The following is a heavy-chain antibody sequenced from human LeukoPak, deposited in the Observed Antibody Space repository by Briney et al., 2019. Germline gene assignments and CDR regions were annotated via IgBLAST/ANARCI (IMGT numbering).Heavy chain of an antibody. CDR1: GGSISSSSYY. D-gene: IGHD3-10*01. Sequence: KPSETLSLTCTVSGGSISSSSYYRSWIRRPPGKGLEWLGYIYYSGSTNYNPSLKSRVTISVDTSKNQFSLKLSSVTAADTAVYCCAREGFGASIRYFDYWGQGTLVTVSS. CDR2: IYYSGST. J-gene: IGHJ4*02. V-gene: IGHV4-61*01. CDR3: AREGFGASIRYFDY.